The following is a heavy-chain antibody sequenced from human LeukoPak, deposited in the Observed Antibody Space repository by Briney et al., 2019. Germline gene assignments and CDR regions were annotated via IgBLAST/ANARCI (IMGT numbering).Heavy chain of an antibody. J-gene: IGHJ4*02. V-gene: IGHV3-23*01. CDR3: AKAAAAPGFDF. D-gene: IGHD6-13*01. Sequence: GGSLRLSCAASGFTSSSYALNWVRQAPGKGLEWVATVSGSGDRMYHADSVRGRFTISRDNSKNTIYLQMNSLRAEDAALYYCAKAAAAPGFDFWGQGTLVTVSS. CDR2: VSGSGDRM. CDR1: GFTSSSYA.